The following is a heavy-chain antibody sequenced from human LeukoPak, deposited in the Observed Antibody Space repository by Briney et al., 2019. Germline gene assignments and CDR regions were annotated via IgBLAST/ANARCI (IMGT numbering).Heavy chain of an antibody. J-gene: IGHJ4*02. CDR1: GGTFSSYA. V-gene: IGHV1-69*04. D-gene: IGHD3-10*01. Sequence: SVKVSCKASGGTFSSYAISWVRQAPGQGLEWMGRIIPILGIANYAQKFQGRVTITADKSTSTAYMELSSLRSEDTAVYYCARDLEYGSGSYDYWGQGTLVTVSS. CDR2: IIPILGIA. CDR3: ARDLEYGSGSYDY.